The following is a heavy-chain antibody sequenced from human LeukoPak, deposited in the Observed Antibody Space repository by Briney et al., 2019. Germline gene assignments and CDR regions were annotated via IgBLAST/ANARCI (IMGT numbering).Heavy chain of an antibody. V-gene: IGHV1-2*02. CDR2: INPKSGGT. CDR3: ARAHTTVAPDY. Sequence: GASVKVSCKASGYTFSDYYMHWVRQAPGQGLEWVAWINPKSGGTNYLQKFQGRVTLTRDTSISTAYMELSRLRSDDTAVYYCARAHTTVAPDYWGQGTLVTVST. J-gene: IGHJ4*02. D-gene: IGHD4-23*01. CDR1: GYTFSDYY.